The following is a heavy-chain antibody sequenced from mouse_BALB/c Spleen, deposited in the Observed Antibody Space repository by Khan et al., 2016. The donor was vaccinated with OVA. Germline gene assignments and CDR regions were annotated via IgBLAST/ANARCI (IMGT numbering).Heavy chain of an antibody. J-gene: IGHJ3*01. V-gene: IGHV2-2*01. CDR1: GFSLTAYG. CDR2: IWSGGTS. Sequence: QVQLQQSGAGLVQPSQSLSITCTVSGFSLTAYGIHWVRQSPGKGLEWLGVIWSGGTSDYNAPFISRLSFSKDNSKSQVFFKMNSLQADDTAIYYCARNSYRYDFTYWGQGTLVTVSA. CDR3: ARNSYRYDFTY. D-gene: IGHD2-12*01.